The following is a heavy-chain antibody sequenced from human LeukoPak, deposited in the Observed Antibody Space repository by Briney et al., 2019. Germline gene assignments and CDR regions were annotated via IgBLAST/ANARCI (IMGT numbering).Heavy chain of an antibody. V-gene: IGHV3-23*01. CDR2: ISGSGGGT. D-gene: IGHD2-15*01. CDR3: AKDHAGRYYFDY. Sequence: GGSLSLSCAASGFTFSTYAMSWVRQAAGKGLEWVSLISGSGGGTYYADSVKGRFTISRDNSKNTLYLQLNSLRVEDTAVYYCAKDHAGRYYFDYWGQGILVTVSS. J-gene: IGHJ4*02. CDR1: GFTFSTYA.